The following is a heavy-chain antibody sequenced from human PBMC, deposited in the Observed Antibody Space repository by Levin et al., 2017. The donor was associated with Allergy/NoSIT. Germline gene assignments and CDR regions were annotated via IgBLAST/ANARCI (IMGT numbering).Heavy chain of an antibody. D-gene: IGHD4-23*01. CDR3: AKDSKGYGGHEFDY. CDR1: GFTFSSYA. V-gene: IGHV3-23*01. J-gene: IGHJ4*02. CDR2: IGGGGDGP. Sequence: LSLTCAASGFTFSSYAMSWVRQAPGRGLEWVSAIGGGGDGPYYADSVKGRLTISRDNSRNTLYLQMNSLRGEDTAVYYCAKDSKGYGGHEFDYWGQGTLVTVSS.